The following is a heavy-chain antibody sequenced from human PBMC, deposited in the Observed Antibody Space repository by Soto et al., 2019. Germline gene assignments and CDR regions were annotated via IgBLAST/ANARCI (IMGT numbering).Heavy chain of an antibody. Sequence: EVQLVESGGGLVQPGESLRLPCAASGFTFSAFWMTWLRQAPGKGLEWVAIIKRDGTVTHYGDSVEGRCTLSRDNAQNSLFLQLNSLRPEDTAMYYCARDLSPPGEFFYGAFDGWGQGPSSQSLQ. CDR2: IKRDGTVT. CDR1: GFTFSAFW. J-gene: IGHJ3*01. V-gene: IGHV3-7*04. D-gene: IGHD3-10*01. CDR3: ARDLSPPGEFFYGAFDG.